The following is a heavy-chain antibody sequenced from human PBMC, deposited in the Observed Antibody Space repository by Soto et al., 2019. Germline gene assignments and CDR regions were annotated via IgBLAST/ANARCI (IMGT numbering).Heavy chain of an antibody. CDR1: AASFSKYY. CDR2: VYFNGNT. CDR3: ASVTFGGVVLAH. D-gene: IGHD3-16*01. V-gene: IGHV4-59*01. Sequence: SETLSLTCTVSAASFSKYYWTWIRQPPGKGLEWIGYVYFNGNTNYNPSLKRRVSISIDTSKNQISLTLNSVTAADTAVYYCASVTFGGVVLAHWGQGTLVTV. J-gene: IGHJ4*02.